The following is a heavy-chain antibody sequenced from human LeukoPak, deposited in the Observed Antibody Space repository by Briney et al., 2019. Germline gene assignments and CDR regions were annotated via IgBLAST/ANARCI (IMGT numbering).Heavy chain of an antibody. D-gene: IGHD2-8*01. J-gene: IGHJ5*02. Sequence: PSETLSLTCTVSGGSISSYYWSWIRQPAGKGLEWIGRIYTSGSTNYNPSLKSRVTMSVDTSKNQFSLKLSSVTAADTAVYYCARDPQWGNDILGWFDPWGQGTLVTVSS. CDR1: GGSISSYY. CDR3: ARDPQWGNDILGWFDP. CDR2: IYTSGST. V-gene: IGHV4-4*07.